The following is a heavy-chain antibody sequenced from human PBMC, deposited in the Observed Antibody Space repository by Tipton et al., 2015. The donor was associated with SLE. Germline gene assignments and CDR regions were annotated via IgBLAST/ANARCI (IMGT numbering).Heavy chain of an antibody. Sequence: SLRLSCTASGFTVSRNHMSWVRQAPGKGLEWVSVIYSGGRTDYADSVKGRSTISRDSSKNTLYLQMDSLRAEDTATYFCARDLWGNYYFDLWGRGTLVTVSS. CDR3: ARDLWGNYYFDL. V-gene: IGHV3-53*01. J-gene: IGHJ2*01. CDR1: GFTVSRNH. CDR2: IYSGGRT. D-gene: IGHD1-7*01.